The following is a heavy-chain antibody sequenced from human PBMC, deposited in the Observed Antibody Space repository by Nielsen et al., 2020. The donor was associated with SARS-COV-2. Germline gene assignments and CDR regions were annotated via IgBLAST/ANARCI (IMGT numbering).Heavy chain of an antibody. Sequence: VRQMPGKGLEWVAVLAYDESYKYYADSVKGRFTISRDNSKNTLYLQMNSLRAEDTAVYYCAKDKGTLVFYDILTGYYNVWGQGTLVTVSS. D-gene: IGHD3-9*01. CDR3: AKDKGTLVFYDILTGYYNV. J-gene: IGHJ4*02. V-gene: IGHV3-30*18. CDR2: LAYDESYK.